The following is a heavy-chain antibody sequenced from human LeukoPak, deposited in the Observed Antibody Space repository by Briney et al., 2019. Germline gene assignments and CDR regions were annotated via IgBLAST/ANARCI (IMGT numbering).Heavy chain of an antibody. CDR2: ISGSGGST. J-gene: IGHJ5*02. V-gene: IGHV3-23*01. CDR3: AKDRGQWLAANWFDP. D-gene: IGHD6-19*01. CDR1: GFTFSSYA. Sequence: GGSLRLSCAASGFTFSSYAMSWVRQAPGKGLEWVSAISGSGGSTYYSDSVRGRFTISRDNSKNTLYLQMNSLRAEDTAVSYCAKDRGQWLAANWFDPWGQGTLVTVSS.